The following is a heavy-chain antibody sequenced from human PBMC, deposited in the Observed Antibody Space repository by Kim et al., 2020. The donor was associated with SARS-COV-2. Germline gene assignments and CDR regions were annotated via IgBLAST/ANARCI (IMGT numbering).Heavy chain of an antibody. V-gene: IGHV1-8*01. J-gene: IGHJ4*02. D-gene: IGHD3-16*01. Sequence: TGYAQKFQGRVTMTRNTSISTAYMELSSLRSEDTAVYYCARGNTVWGYYYWGQGTLVTVSS. CDR3: ARGNTVWGYYY. CDR2: T.